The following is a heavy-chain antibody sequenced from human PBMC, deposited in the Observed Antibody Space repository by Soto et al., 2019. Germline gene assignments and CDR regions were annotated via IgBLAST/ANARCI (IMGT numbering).Heavy chain of an antibody. CDR1: GFTFSDYY. V-gene: IGHV3-11*01. CDR2: ISSSGSTI. Sequence: GGSLRLSCAASGFTFSDYYLSWIRQAPGKGLEWVSYISSSGSTIYYADSVKGRFTISRDNAKKSVFLKMNSLIVEDTAVYSCARDQSGSGYSPWGQGTLVTVSS. D-gene: IGHD3-10*01. CDR3: ARDQSGSGYSP. J-gene: IGHJ5*02.